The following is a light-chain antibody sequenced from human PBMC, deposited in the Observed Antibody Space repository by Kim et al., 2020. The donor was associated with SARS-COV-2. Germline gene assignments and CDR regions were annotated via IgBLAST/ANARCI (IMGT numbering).Light chain of an antibody. CDR3: QQYNNWPLT. J-gene: IGKJ4*01. V-gene: IGKV3-15*01. CDR2: GAS. CDR1: QSVSSN. Sequence: SVSPGERVTRSCRASQSVSSNLAWYQQKPGQAPRLLIFGASTRATGIPARFSGSGSGTEFTLTVSSLQSEDFAVYSCQQYNNWPLTFGGGTKVEIK.